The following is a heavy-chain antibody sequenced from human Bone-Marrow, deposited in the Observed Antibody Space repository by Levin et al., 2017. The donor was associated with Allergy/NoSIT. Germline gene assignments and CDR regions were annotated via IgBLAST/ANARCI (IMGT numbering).Heavy chain of an antibody. CDR2: IDWDDDK. CDR3: ARIDFSGWYFDL. J-gene: IGHJ2*01. V-gene: IGHV2-70*04. CDR1: GFSLTNTGMR. D-gene: IGHD3-10*01. Sequence: ASGPTLVKPTQTLTLTCTFSGFSLTNTGMRLSWVRQSPGKALEWLARIDWDDDKFYSKSLEPRLTISKDTSNNQVVLTMTNLDPVDTATYYCARIDFSGWYFDLWGRGILVTVSA.